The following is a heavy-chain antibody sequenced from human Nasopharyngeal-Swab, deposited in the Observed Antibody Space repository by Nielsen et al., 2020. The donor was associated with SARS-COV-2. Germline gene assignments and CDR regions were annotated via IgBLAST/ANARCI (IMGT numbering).Heavy chain of an antibody. CDR3: ARLGGSSWHFDY. CDR1: GFTFSRYW. J-gene: IGHJ4*02. Sequence: GESLKISCAASGFTFSRYWMSWVRQAPGKGLEWVANIKQDGSEKYYVDSVKGRLTISRDNDKNSLYLQMNSLRAEDTAVYYCARLGGSSWHFDYWGQGTLVTVSS. V-gene: IGHV3-7*04. D-gene: IGHD6-13*01. CDR2: IKQDGSEK.